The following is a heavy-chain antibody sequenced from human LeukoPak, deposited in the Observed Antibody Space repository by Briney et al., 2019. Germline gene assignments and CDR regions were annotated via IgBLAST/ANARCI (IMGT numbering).Heavy chain of an antibody. CDR3: ARGQKYIYGYTVTELGSRYFDY. Sequence: KASETLSLTCTVSGGSISSSNWWSWARQPPGKGLEWIGEIYHSGSTNYNPSLKSRVTISVDTSKNHFSLTLSSVTAADTAVYYCARGQKYIYGYTVTELGSRYFDYWGQGTLVTVSS. D-gene: IGHD5-18*01. CDR1: GGSISSSNW. J-gene: IGHJ4*02. CDR2: IYHSGST. V-gene: IGHV4-4*02.